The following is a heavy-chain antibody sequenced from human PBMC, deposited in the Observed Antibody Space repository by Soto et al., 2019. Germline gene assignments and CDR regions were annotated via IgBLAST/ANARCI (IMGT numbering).Heavy chain of an antibody. CDR2: ISSSSSYI. D-gene: IGHD4-17*01. V-gene: IGHV3-21*01. CDR3: ARDQDDYGDHDLDY. CDR1: GFTFSSYG. J-gene: IGHJ4*02. Sequence: EVQLVESGGGLVKPGGSLRLSCAASGFTFSSYGMNWVRQAPGKGLEWVSSISSSSSYIYYADSVKGRFTISRDNAKNSLYLQMNSLRAEDTAVYYCARDQDDYGDHDLDYWGQGTLVTVSS.